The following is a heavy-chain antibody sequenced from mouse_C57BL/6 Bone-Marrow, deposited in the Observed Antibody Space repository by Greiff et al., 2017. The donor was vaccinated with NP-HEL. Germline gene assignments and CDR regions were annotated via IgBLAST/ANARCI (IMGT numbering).Heavy chain of an antibody. CDR1: GFSFNTYA. CDR3: VRHKFITTVDWYFDV. J-gene: IGHJ1*03. V-gene: IGHV10-1*01. D-gene: IGHD1-1*01. Sequence: GGGLVQPKGSLKLSCAASGFSFNTYAMKWVRQAPGKGLEWVARIRSKSNNYATYYADSVKDRLTISRDDSESMLYLQMNNLKTEDTAMYYCVRHKFITTVDWYFDVWGTGTTVTVSS. CDR2: IRSKSNNYAT.